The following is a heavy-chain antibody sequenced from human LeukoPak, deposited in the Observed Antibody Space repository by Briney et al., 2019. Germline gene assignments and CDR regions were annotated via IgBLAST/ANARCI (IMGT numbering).Heavy chain of an antibody. D-gene: IGHD5-18*01. J-gene: IGHJ6*03. V-gene: IGHV1-8*02. Sequence: ASVKVSLKSSGYTFTCYDINWVRQPTGQGLEWMGLMNPNYGSTGYAQKFQGRVTMTRNTSISTAYMELSSLRSEDTAVYYCARDNGGTAMAYYYYHYMDVWGKGTTVTISS. CDR2: MNPNYGST. CDR3: ARDNGGTAMAYYYYHYMDV. CDR1: GYTFTCYD.